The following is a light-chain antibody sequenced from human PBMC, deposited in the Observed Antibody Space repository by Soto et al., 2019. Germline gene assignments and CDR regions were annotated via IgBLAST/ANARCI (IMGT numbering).Light chain of an antibody. CDR3: NSYTTLSNRV. V-gene: IGLV2-14*01. CDR1: SSDVGGYNY. CDR2: EVN. J-gene: IGLJ1*01. Sequence: QSALTQPASVSGSPGQSITISCTGTSSDVGGYNYVSWYQQHPGKAPKLMIYEVNNRPSGVSNRFSGSKSGNTASLTISGLQAEDEANYYCNSYTTLSNRVFGTGTKLTVL.